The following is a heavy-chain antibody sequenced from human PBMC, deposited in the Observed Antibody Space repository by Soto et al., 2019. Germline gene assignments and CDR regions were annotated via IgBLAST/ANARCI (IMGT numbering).Heavy chain of an antibody. D-gene: IGHD3-22*01. V-gene: IGHV3-23*01. CDR1: GLPFGGYA. J-gene: IGHJ4*02. CDR2: ISYGGGTT. Sequence: GGSLRLSCAASGLPFGGYAVSWVRQTPGKGLEWVSAISYGGGTTYYADSVKGRFTISRDNSKNTLYLQMKRRRAEDTAVYYCAKNPGYYYDSTGYHFAYWGQGTRVPVSS. CDR3: AKNPGYYYDSTGYHFAY.